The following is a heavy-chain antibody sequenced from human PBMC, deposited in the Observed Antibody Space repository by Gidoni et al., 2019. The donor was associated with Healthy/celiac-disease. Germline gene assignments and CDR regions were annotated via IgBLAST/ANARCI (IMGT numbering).Heavy chain of an antibody. CDR2: IYYSGST. J-gene: IGHJ3*02. CDR1: GGSISSSSYY. D-gene: IGHD3-3*01. CDR3: ARLPITIFGVVIISYYPDAFDI. Sequence: QLQLQESGPGLVKPSETLSLTCTVSGGSISSSSYYWGWIRQPPGKGLEWIGSIYYSGSTYYNPSLKSRVTISVDTSKNQFSLKLSSVTAADTAVYYCARLPITIFGVVIISYYPDAFDIWGQGTMVTVSS. V-gene: IGHV4-39*01.